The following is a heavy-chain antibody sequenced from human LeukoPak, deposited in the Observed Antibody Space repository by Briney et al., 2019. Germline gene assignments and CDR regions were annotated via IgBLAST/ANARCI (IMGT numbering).Heavy chain of an antibody. V-gene: IGHV3-66*01. Sequence: GGSLRLSCAASEFTVSRYSMSWGRQAPGKGLEWVSVIYNDGSTDYADSVKGRFIISRDNSKNTLHLQMNSLRVEDTAVYYCARVGPRVFIYPWGQGTLVIVSS. CDR2: IYNDGST. J-gene: IGHJ5*02. CDR3: ARVGPRVFIYP. D-gene: IGHD2/OR15-2a*01. CDR1: EFTVSRYS.